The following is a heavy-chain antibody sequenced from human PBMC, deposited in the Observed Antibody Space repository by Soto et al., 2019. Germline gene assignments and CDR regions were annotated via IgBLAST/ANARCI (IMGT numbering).Heavy chain of an antibody. V-gene: IGHV3-23*01. CDR3: AQVIVGPRGPFF. J-gene: IGHJ4*02. Sequence: QPGGSLRLSCAASGFTFSSHAMSWVRQAPGKGLEWVSSISGSDGTTYYAKSVKGRFSISRDNSMNTLYLQMNSLRVEDTAVYYCAQVIVGPRGPFFWGQGTLVTVSS. D-gene: IGHD1-26*01. CDR1: GFTFSSHA. CDR2: ISGSDGTT.